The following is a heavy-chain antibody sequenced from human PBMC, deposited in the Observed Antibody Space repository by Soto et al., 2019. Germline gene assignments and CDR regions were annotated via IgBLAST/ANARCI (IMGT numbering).Heavy chain of an antibody. D-gene: IGHD3-3*01. CDR1: GFTFNSHW. J-gene: IGHJ3*02. CDR2: IKTDGYAA. V-gene: IGHV3-74*01. CDR3: VRESGVVIIAGPFEI. Sequence: GGSLRLSCVASGFTFNSHWMHWVRQAPGEGLVWVSRIKTDGYAAAYADSVKGRFTISRDNTKNTVYLQMNSLRAEDTAVYFCVRESGVVIIAGPFEIWGQGTMVTVSS.